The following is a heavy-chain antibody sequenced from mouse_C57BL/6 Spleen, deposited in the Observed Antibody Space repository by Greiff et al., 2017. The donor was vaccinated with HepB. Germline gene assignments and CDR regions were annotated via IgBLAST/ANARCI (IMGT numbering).Heavy chain of an antibody. CDR1: GYTFTSYW. J-gene: IGHJ2*01. D-gene: IGHD1-1*01. V-gene: IGHV1-64*01. CDR3: APITTVVAEEDYFDY. CDR2: IHPNSGST. Sequence: QVQLKQPGAELVKPGASVKLSCKASGYTFTSYWMHWVKQRPGQGLEWIGMIHPNSGSTNYNEKFKSKATLTVDKSSSTAYMQLSSLTSEDSAVYYCAPITTVVAEEDYFDYWGQGTTLTVSS.